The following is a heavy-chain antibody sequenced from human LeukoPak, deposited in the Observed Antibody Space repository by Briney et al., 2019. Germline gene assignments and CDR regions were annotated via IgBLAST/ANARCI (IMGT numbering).Heavy chain of an antibody. CDR2: IKHNGGEK. J-gene: IGHJ4*02. CDR1: GFTFTDYF. CDR3: ARAGGSTVSHSDY. Sequence: GGSLRLSCVASGFTFTDYFMSWVRQAPGKGLEWVASIKHNGGEKYYVDSVKGRFTISRDNAKNSLYLEMSSLRVEDTAVYYCARAGGSTVSHSDYWGQGTLVTVSS. D-gene: IGHD4-17*01. V-gene: IGHV3-7*01.